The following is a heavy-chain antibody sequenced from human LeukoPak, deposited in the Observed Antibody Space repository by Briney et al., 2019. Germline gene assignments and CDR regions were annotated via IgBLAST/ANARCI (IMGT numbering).Heavy chain of an antibody. J-gene: IGHJ4*02. D-gene: IGHD6-6*01. CDR2: INGSGGST. CDR1: GFTFSSYA. Sequence: GGSLRLSCAASGFTFSSYAMSWVRQAPGKGLEWVSGINGSGGSTKYADSVKGRFTISRDNSKNTLYLQMNSLRAEDTAVYYCAKEEYSSSYDYWGQGTLVTVSS. V-gene: IGHV3-23*01. CDR3: AKEEYSSSYDY.